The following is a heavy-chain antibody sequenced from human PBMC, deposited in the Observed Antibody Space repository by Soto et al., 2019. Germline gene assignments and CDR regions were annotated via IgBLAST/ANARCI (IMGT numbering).Heavy chain of an antibody. J-gene: IGHJ4*02. D-gene: IGHD5-18*01. CDR1: GGSFSGYY. CDR3: ERDGNGYKYGAYFDY. V-gene: IGHV4-34*01. Sequence: QVQLQQWGAGLLKPSETLSLTCAVYGGSFSGYYWSWIRQPPGKGLEWIGEIKDSGSTNYNPSLKSPVTISVDTSKNQFSLKVSSVTAADTAVYYCERDGNGYKYGAYFDYWGQGNPVTVSA. CDR2: IKDSGST.